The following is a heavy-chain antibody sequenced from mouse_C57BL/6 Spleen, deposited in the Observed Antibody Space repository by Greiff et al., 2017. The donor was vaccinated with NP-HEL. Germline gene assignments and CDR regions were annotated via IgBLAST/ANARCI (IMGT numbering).Heavy chain of an antibody. J-gene: IGHJ1*03. V-gene: IGHV3-6*01. CDR1: GYSITSGYY. CDR3: ARERDYGSRDWYFDV. CDR2: ISYDGSN. D-gene: IGHD1-1*01. Sequence: EVQLQESGPGLVKPSQSLSLTCSVTGYSITSGYYWNWIRQFPGNKLEWMGYISYDGSNNYNPSLKNRISITRDTSKNQFFLKLNSVTTEDTATYYCARERDYGSRDWYFDVWGTGTTVTVSS.